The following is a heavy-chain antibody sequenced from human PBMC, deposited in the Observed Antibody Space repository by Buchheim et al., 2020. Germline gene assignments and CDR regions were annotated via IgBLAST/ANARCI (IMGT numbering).Heavy chain of an antibody. Sequence: EVQLVESGGGLVQPGGSLRLSCAASGFTFSSYEMNWVRQAPGKGLEWVSYISSSGSTIYYTASVKGRFTISRDNAKNSLYLQMNSLRAEDTAVYYCARDTIFGVVTTTIEYYYYGMDVWGQGTT. D-gene: IGHD3-3*01. CDR3: ARDTIFGVVTTTIEYYYYGMDV. CDR2: ISSSGSTI. J-gene: IGHJ6*02. CDR1: GFTFSSYE. V-gene: IGHV3-48*03.